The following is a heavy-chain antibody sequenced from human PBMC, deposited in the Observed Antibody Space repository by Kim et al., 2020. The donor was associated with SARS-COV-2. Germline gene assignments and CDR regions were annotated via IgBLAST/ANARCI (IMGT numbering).Heavy chain of an antibody. CDR2: INAGNGNT. Sequence: ASVKVSCKASGYTFTSYAMHWVRQAPGQRLEWMGWINAGNGNTKYSQKFQGRVTITRDTSASTAYMELSSLRSEDTAVYYCARSALRFLEWPANFDYWGQGTLVTVSS. CDR1: GYTFTSYA. V-gene: IGHV1-3*01. J-gene: IGHJ4*02. CDR3: ARSALRFLEWPANFDY. D-gene: IGHD3-3*01.